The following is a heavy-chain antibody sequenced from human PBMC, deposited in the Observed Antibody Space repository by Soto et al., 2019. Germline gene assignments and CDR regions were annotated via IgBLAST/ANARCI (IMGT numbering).Heavy chain of an antibody. CDR2: IYYSGST. Sequence: QVQLQESGPGLVKPSQTLSLTCTVSGGSISSGGYYWSWIRQHPGKGLEWIGYIYYSGSTYYNPSLKRRVTISVDTSKNQFSLKLSSVTAADTAVYYCARDWRSSGYFDYWGQGTLVTVSS. CDR1: GGSISSGGYY. V-gene: IGHV4-31*03. J-gene: IGHJ4*02. CDR3: ARDWRSSGYFDY. D-gene: IGHD3-22*01.